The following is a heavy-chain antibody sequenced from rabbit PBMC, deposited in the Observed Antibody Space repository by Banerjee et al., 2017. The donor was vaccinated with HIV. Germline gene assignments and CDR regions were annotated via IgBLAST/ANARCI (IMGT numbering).Heavy chain of an antibody. V-gene: IGHV1S45*01. Sequence: QEQLEESGGDLVKPEGSLTLTCTASGFSFSGSYYMCWVRQAPGKGLEWIGTIYAGSSGSTYYASWAKGRFTISKTSSTTVTLQMTSLTAADTATYFCARDRDTGTAYYFDLWGQGTLVTVS. CDR1: GFSFSGSYY. CDR2: IYAGSSGST. D-gene: IGHD7-1*01. CDR3: ARDRDTGTAYYFDL. J-gene: IGHJ4*01.